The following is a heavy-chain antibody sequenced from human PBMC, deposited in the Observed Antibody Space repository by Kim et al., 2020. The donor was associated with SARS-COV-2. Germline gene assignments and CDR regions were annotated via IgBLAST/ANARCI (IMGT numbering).Heavy chain of an antibody. CDR3: TTESPPYYDFWSGRFDY. CDR1: GFTFSNAW. CDR2: IKSKTDGGTT. J-gene: IGHJ4*02. D-gene: IGHD3-3*01. Sequence: GGSLRLSCAASGFTFSNAWMSWVRQAPGKGLEWVGRIKSKTDGGTTDYAAPVKGRFTISRDDSKNTLYLQMNSLKTEDTAVYYCTTESPPYYDFWSGRFDYWGQGTLVTVSS. V-gene: IGHV3-15*01.